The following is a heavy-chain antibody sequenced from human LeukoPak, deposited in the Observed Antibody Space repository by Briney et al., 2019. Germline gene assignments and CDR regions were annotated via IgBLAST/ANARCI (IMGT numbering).Heavy chain of an antibody. D-gene: IGHD6-19*01. J-gene: IGHJ4*02. CDR3: ATSAAVAGWMGYFDY. CDR2: IYTSGST. V-gene: IGHV4-4*07. CDR1: GYSISSGYY. Sequence: PSETLSLTCAVSGYSISSGYYWSWIRQPAGKGLEWIGRIYTSGSTNYNPSLKSRVTMSVDTSKNQFSLKLSSVTAADTAVYYCATSAAVAGWMGYFDYWGQGTLVTVSS.